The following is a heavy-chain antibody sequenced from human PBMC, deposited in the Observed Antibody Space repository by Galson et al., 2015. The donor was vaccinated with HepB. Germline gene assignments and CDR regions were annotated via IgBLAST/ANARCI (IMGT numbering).Heavy chain of an antibody. Sequence: PLRLSCAASGFTFSTYSMNWVRQAPGKGLEWVSYISSSSSGIYYADSVKGRFAVSRDNAKNSLHLQMNSLKNEDTAVYYCAREYSYAIDYWSQGTLVTVSS. V-gene: IGHV3-48*02. CDR3: AREYSYAIDY. D-gene: IGHD5-18*01. J-gene: IGHJ4*02. CDR1: GFTFSTYS. CDR2: ISSSSSGI.